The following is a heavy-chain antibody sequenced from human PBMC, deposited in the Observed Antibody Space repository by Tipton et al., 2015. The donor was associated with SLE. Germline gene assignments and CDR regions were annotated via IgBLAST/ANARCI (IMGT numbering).Heavy chain of an antibody. CDR3: ARDPGNDQDYWYFDL. V-gene: IGHV4-59*01. J-gene: IGHJ2*01. CDR2: IYYSGST. D-gene: IGHD3-10*01. Sequence: TLSLTCTVSGGSISSYYWSWIRQPPGKGLKWIGYIYYSGSTNYNPSLRSRVTISVDTSKNQFSLKLSSVTAADTAVYYCARDPGNDQDYWYFDLWGRGTLVTVSS. CDR1: GGSISSYY.